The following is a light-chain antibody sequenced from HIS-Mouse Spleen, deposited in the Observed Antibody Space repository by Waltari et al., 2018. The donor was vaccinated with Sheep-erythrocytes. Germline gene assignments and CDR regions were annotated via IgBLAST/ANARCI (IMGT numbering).Light chain of an antibody. V-gene: IGKV1-13*02. CDR2: DAS. CDR1: QGISSA. J-gene: IGKJ2*01. CDR3: QQFNSYLYT. Sequence: AIQLTQSPSSLSASVGDRVTITCRASQGISSALAWYQQKPGKAPKLLIYDASSLESGVPARFSGNGSGTDFPLTISSLQPEDFATYYCQQFNSYLYTFGQGTKLEIK.